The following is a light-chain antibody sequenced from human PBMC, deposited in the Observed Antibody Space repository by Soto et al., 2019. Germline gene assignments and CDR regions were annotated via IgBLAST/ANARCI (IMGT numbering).Light chain of an antibody. CDR3: SSYTSSNTLVA. Sequence: QSVLTQPASVSGSPGQSITISCTGTSSDIGGYDYVSWYQHHPGKAPKLMIYEVSNRPSGVSNRFSGSKSGNSASLTISGLQAEDEADYYCSSYTSSNTLVAFSGGTKLTVL. CDR1: SSDIGGYDY. J-gene: IGLJ2*01. CDR2: EVS. V-gene: IGLV2-14*01.